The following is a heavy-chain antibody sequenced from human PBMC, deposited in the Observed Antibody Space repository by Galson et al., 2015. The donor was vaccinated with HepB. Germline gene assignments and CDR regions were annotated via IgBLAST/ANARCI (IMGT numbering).Heavy chain of an antibody. D-gene: IGHD3-9*01. J-gene: IGHJ4*02. CDR1: GFTFSSYS. V-gene: IGHV3-21*01. CDR3: ARGTYYDILTGYYPFDY. Sequence: SLRLSCAASGFTFSSYSMNWVRQAPGKGLEWVSSISSSSSYIYYADSVKGRFTISRDNAKNSLYLQMNSLRAEDTAVYYCARGTYYDILTGYYPFDYWGQGTLVTVSS. CDR2: ISSSSSYI.